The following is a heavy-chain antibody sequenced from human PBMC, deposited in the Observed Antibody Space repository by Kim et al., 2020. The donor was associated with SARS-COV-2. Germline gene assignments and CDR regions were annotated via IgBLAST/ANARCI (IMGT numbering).Heavy chain of an antibody. CDR2: IYYSGST. D-gene: IGHD5-18*01. Sequence: SETLSLTCTVSGGSISSSSYYWGWIRQPPGKGLEWIGCIYYSGSTYYNPSLKSRVTISVDTSKNQFSLKLSSVTAADTAVYYCARWGYSYGTFDYWGQGTLVTVSS. V-gene: IGHV4-39*01. CDR1: GGSISSSSYY. J-gene: IGHJ4*02. CDR3: ARWGYSYGTFDY.